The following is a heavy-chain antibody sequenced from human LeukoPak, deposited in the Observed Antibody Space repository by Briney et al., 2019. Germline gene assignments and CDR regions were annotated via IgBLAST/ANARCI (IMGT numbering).Heavy chain of an antibody. Sequence: GESLKISCKGSGYSFTSYWIGWVRQMPGKGLEWMGIIYPGDSDTRYSPSFQGQVTISADKSISTAYLQWSSLKASDTAMYYCARRSRGYSYGTLRRHDAFDIWGQGTMVTVSS. D-gene: IGHD5-18*01. CDR2: IYPGDSDT. V-gene: IGHV5-51*01. CDR3: ARRSRGYSYGTLRRHDAFDI. CDR1: GYSFTSYW. J-gene: IGHJ3*02.